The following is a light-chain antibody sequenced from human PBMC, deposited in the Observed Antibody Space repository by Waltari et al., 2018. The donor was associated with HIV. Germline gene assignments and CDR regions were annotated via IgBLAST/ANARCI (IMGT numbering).Light chain of an antibody. J-gene: IGLJ2*01. Sequence: SLLTQNPAVSMALGQPVSIPCLRDHFRNFLATWTQMKPGQAPLRVVYRSNKRPSGISDRFSGSSSGDTASLTITGLQAGDEADYFCSSRDSSGNYVVFGGGTTLTVL. CDR1: HFRNFL. CDR3: SSRDSSGNYVV. V-gene: IGLV3-19*01. CDR2: RSN.